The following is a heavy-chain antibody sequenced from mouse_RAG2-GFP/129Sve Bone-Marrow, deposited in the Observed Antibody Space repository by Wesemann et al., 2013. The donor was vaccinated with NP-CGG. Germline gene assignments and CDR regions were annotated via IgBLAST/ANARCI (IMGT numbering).Heavy chain of an antibody. CDR1: GFNIKDTY. CDR2: IDPANGNT. J-gene: IGHJ4*01. V-gene: IGHV14-3*02. Sequence: EVQLQQSGAELVKPGASVKLSCTASGFNIKDTYMHWVKQRPEQGLEWIGRIDPANGNTKYDPKFQGKATITADTSSNTAYLQLSSLTSEDTAVYYCARFGSSYPYYYAMDYWGQGTSVTVSS. CDR3: ARFGSSYPYYYAMDY. D-gene: IGHD1-1*01.